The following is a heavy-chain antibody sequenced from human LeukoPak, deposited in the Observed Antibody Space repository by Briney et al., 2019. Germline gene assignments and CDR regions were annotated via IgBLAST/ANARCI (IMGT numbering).Heavy chain of an antibody. CDR2: ISGSGGTT. J-gene: IGHJ6*02. CDR3: AKVGSSMSFYYYYGMDV. CDR1: GFSFSSYA. D-gene: IGHD6-13*01. Sequence: GGSLRFSCAASGFSFSSYAMSWVRQAPGKGLEWVSAISGSGGTTNYADSVKGRFTISRDNSKDTLYLQMDSLRAEDTAVYYCAKVGSSMSFYYYYGMDVWGQGTTVTVSS. V-gene: IGHV3-23*01.